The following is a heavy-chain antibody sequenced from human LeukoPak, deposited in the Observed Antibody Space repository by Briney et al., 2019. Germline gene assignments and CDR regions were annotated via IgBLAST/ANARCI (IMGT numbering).Heavy chain of an antibody. D-gene: IGHD3-3*01. J-gene: IGHJ4*02. Sequence: GALRLFLVSPGFNFRSFSMKLVRQSSGEGPGGGLYNSNSSNTIYYADSVKGRFTISRDNANNSLYLQMNSLRAEDTAVYYCARDGFDFWSGYPTTVDYWGQGSLVTVSS. V-gene: IGHV3-48*01. CDR2: NSNSSNTI. CDR3: ARDGFDFWSGYPTTVDY. CDR1: GFNFRSFS.